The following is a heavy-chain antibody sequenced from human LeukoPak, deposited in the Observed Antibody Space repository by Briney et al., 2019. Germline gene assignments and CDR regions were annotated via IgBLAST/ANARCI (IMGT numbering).Heavy chain of an antibody. CDR2: IYYSGST. CDR3: ARHPYGGNSANWFGP. CDR1: GGSISSYY. J-gene: IGHJ5*02. V-gene: IGHV4-39*01. D-gene: IGHD4-23*01. Sequence: SETQSLTCTVSGGSISSYYWSWIRQPPGKGLEWIGSIYYSGSTYYNPSLRSRVTISVDTSKNQFSLKLSSVTAADTAVYYCARHPYGGNSANWFGPWGQGTLVTVSS.